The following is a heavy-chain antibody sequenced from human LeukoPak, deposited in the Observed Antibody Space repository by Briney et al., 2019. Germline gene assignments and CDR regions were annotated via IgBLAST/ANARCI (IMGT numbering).Heavy chain of an antibody. CDR1: GYTLTGYH. CDR2: INPNSGGT. Sequence: ASVKVSCKASGYTLTGYHMHWVRQAPGQGLEWMGRINPNSGGTSYAQKFQGRVTMTRDTSISTAYMELSRLRPDDTAVYYCARDVDTAPDYWGQGTLVTVSS. V-gene: IGHV1-2*06. D-gene: IGHD5-18*01. J-gene: IGHJ4*02. CDR3: ARDVDTAPDY.